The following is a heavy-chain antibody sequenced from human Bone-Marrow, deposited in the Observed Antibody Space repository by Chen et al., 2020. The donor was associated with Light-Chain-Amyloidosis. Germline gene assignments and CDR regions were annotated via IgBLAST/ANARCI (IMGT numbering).Heavy chain of an antibody. Sequence: QVQLVQSGAEVKKPGASVKVSCKASGYTFTVYYMHWVRQAPGQGLEWMGWINPNSGGTNYAQKFQGRVTMTRDTSISIAYMELSRLRSDDTAVYYCARDLSYYGSGLRDAFDIWGQGTMVTVSS. CDR1: GYTFTVYY. CDR2: INPNSGGT. D-gene: IGHD3-10*01. V-gene: IGHV1-2*02. CDR3: ARDLSYYGSGLRDAFDI. J-gene: IGHJ3*02.